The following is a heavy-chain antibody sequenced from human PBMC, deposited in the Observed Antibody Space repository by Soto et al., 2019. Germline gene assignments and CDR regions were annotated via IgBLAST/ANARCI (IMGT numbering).Heavy chain of an antibody. CDR3: AREGFIVVVPAASKAYYYYGMDV. Sequence: SVKVSCKASGGTFSIYAISWVRQAPGQGLEWMGGIIPIFGTANYAQKFQGRVTITADESTSTAYMELSSLRSEDTAVYYCAREGFIVVVPAASKAYYYYGMDVWGQGTTVTVSS. V-gene: IGHV1-69*13. D-gene: IGHD2-2*01. J-gene: IGHJ6*02. CDR2: IIPIFGTA. CDR1: GGTFSIYA.